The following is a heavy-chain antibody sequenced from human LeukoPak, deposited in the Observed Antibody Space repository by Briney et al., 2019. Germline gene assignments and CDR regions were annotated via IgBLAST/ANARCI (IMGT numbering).Heavy chain of an antibody. Sequence: SETLSLTCTVSGGSISSSSSYWGWIRQPPGRGLEWIGSIYYSGSTYYNPSLKSRVTISVDTSKNQFSLKLSSVTAADTAFYYCGGGTGYAFDIWGQGTMVTVSS. D-gene: IGHD3/OR15-3a*01. V-gene: IGHV4-39*07. J-gene: IGHJ3*02. CDR2: IYYSGST. CDR3: GGGTGYAFDI. CDR1: GGSISSSSSY.